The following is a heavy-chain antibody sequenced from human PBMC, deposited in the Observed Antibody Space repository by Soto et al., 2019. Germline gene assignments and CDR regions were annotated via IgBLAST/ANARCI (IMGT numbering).Heavy chain of an antibody. CDR1: GFTFSSYW. D-gene: IGHD4-17*01. CDR3: ARDRSSGDFPDYYCGMDV. Sequence: EVQLVESGGGLVQPGGSLRLSCAASGFTFSSYWMHWVRQAPGKGLVWVSRINSDGSSTSYADSVKGRFTISRDNAKNTLYLQMISLRAEDTAVYYCARDRSSGDFPDYYCGMDVWGQGHTVTVSS. V-gene: IGHV3-74*01. J-gene: IGHJ6*02. CDR2: INSDGSST.